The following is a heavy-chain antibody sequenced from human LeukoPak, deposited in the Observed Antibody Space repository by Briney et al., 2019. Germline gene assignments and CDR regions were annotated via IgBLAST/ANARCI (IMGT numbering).Heavy chain of an antibody. CDR3: ARDSGTTVGYFDY. D-gene: IGHD4-23*01. J-gene: IGHJ4*02. CDR2: IYSGGNT. Sequence: PGGSLRLSCAASGFTVSTNYMSWVRQAPGRGLEWVSVIYSGGNTYYADSVKGRFTISRDNSKNTLYLQMNSPRADDTAVYYCARDSGTTVGYFDYWGQGTLVTVSS. V-gene: IGHV3-66*01. CDR1: GFTVSTNY.